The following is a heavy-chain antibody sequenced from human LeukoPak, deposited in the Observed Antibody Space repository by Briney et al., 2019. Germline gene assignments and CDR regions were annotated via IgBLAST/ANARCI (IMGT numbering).Heavy chain of an antibody. CDR3: ARVKGSQSRRKWFDP. J-gene: IGHJ5*02. CDR1: GGTFSSYA. V-gene: IGHV1-69*13. Sequence: ASVKVSCKASGGTFSSYAISWVRQAPGQGLEWMGGIIPIFGTANYAQKFQGRVTITADESTSTAYMELSSLRSEDTAVYYCARVKGSQSRRKWFDPWGQGTLVTVSS. CDR2: IIPIFGTA.